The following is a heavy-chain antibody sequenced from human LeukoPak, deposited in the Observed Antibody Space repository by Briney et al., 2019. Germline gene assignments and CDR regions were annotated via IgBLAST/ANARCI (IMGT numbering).Heavy chain of an antibody. D-gene: IGHD2-15*01. CDR1: GDSVSSNSAA. Sequence: SQTLSLTCAISGDSVSSNSAAWNWIRQSPSRGLEWLGRTYYRSKWYNDYAVSVKSRITISPDTSKNQFSLQLNSVTPEDTAVYYCAREDPRYCSGGSCYETFDYWGQGTLVTVSS. V-gene: IGHV6-1*01. J-gene: IGHJ4*02. CDR3: AREDPRYCSGGSCYETFDY. CDR2: TYYRSKWYN.